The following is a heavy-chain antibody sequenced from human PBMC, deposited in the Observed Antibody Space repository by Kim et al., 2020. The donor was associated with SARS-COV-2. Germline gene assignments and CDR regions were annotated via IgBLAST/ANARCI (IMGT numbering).Heavy chain of an antibody. CDR3: ARLGGEGIASTEDIGYFDY. J-gene: IGHJ4*02. V-gene: IGHV4-39*01. CDR2: IYYSGST. Sequence: SETLSLTCTVSGGSISSSSYYWGWIRQPPGKGLEWIGSIYYSGSTYYNPSLKSRVTISVDTSKNQFSLKLSSVTAADTAVYYCARLGGEGIASTEDIGYFDYWGQGTLVTVSS. D-gene: IGHD6-13*01. CDR1: GGSISSSSYY.